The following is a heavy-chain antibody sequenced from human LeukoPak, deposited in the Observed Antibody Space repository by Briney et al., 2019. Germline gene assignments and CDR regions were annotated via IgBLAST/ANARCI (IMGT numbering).Heavy chain of an antibody. D-gene: IGHD1-26*01. V-gene: IGHV3-23*01. CDR2: ISGSGGST. CDR1: GFTFSSYA. CDR3: AIIEGATGFDY. Sequence: GGSLRLSCAASGFTFSSYAMSWVRQAPGKGLEWVSAISGSGGSTYYADSVKGRFTISRDNAKNSLYLQMNSLRSEDTAVYYCAIIEGATGFDYWGQGTLVTVSS. J-gene: IGHJ4*02.